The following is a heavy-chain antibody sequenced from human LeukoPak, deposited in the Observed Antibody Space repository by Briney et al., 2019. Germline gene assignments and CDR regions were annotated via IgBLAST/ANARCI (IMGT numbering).Heavy chain of an antibody. V-gene: IGHV1-2*02. CDR3: ARAARVGYYYMDV. CDR2: INPNSGGT. J-gene: IGHJ6*03. Sequence: ASVKVSCKASGYTFTSYGISWVRQAPGQGLEWMGWINPNSGGTNYAQKFQGRVTMTRDTSISTAYMELSRLRSDDTAVYYCARAARVGYYYMDVWGKGTTVTVSS. CDR1: GYTFTSYG. D-gene: IGHD5-24*01.